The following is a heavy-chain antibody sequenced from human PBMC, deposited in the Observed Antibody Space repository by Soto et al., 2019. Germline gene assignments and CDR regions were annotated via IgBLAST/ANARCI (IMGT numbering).Heavy chain of an antibody. Sequence: QVQLVQSGAEVKKPGSSVKVSCKASGGTFSSYAISWVRQAPGQGLEWMGGIIPIFGTANYAQKFQGRVTITADESTSTAYLELSSLRSEDTAVYYCARASSIAARPQCYYGMDVWGQGTTVTVSS. CDR1: GGTFSSYA. V-gene: IGHV1-69*01. CDR3: ARASSIAARPQCYYGMDV. D-gene: IGHD6-6*01. CDR2: IIPIFGTA. J-gene: IGHJ6*02.